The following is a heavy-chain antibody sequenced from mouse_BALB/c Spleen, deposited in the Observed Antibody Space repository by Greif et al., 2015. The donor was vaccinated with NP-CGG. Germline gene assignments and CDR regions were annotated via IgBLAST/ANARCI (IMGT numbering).Heavy chain of an antibody. D-gene: IGHD2-1*01. CDR2: ISYSGST. CDR3: ARKGYGNPPWFAY. Sequence: EVKLMESGPSLVKPSQTLSLTCSVTGDSITSGYWNWIRKFPGNKLEYMGYISYSGSTYYNPSLKSRISITRDTSKNXYYLQLNSVTTEDTATYYCARKGYGNPPWFAYWGQGTLVTVSA. J-gene: IGHJ3*01. CDR1: GDSITSGY. V-gene: IGHV3-8*02.